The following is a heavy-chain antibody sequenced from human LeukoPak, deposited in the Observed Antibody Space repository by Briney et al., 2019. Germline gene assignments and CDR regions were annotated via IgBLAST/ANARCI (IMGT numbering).Heavy chain of an antibody. CDR3: AKVSWDSLGDY. Sequence: PGGSLRLSCAASGFTFDNYDMSWVRQAPGEGLDWVSAVRGGRTYYADSVKGRFTISRDNSRSTLYLQMNSLRAEDTAVYYCAKVSWDSLGDYWGQGILVTVSS. CDR2: VRGGRT. V-gene: IGHV3-23*01. J-gene: IGHJ4*02. CDR1: GFTFDNYD. D-gene: IGHD1-26*01.